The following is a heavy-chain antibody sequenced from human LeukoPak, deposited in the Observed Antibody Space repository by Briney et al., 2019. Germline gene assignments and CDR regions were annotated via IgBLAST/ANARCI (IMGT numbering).Heavy chain of an antibody. J-gene: IGHJ4*02. D-gene: IGHD3-10*01. CDR1: GFTFSSYA. CDR2: ISGSNT. Sequence: GGSLRLSCAASGFTFSSYAMSWVRQAPGKGLEWVSGISGSNTYYADSVKGRFTISRDNSKNTLYLRMNSLRAEDTVVYFCARTPYLYFGSGSFQFDYWGQGTLVTVSS. V-gene: IGHV3-23*01. CDR3: ARTPYLYFGSGSFQFDY.